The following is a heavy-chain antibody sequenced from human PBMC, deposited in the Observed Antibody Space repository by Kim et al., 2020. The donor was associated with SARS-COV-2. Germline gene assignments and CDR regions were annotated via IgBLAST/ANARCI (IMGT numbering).Heavy chain of an antibody. J-gene: IGHJ3*02. CDR3: AKDRGVRDALDI. D-gene: IGHD3-10*01. Sequence: YYADSVKGRFTISRDNSKNTLYLQMNSLRAEDTAVYYGAKDRGVRDALDIWGQGTMVTVSS. V-gene: IGHV3-23*01.